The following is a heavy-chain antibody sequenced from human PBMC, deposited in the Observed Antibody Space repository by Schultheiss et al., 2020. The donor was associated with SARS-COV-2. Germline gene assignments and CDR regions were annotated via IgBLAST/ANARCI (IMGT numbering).Heavy chain of an antibody. CDR3: ARPESRLRYFDWLLGPWYFDL. J-gene: IGHJ2*01. CDR1: GGSISSYY. V-gene: IGHV4-59*08. Sequence: SETLSLTCTVSGGSISSYYWSWIRQPAGKGLEWIGYIYYSGSTNYNPSLKSRVTISVDTSKNQFSLKLSSVTAADTAVYYCARPESRLRYFDWLLGPWYFDLWGRGTLVTVSS. CDR2: IYYSGST. D-gene: IGHD3-9*01.